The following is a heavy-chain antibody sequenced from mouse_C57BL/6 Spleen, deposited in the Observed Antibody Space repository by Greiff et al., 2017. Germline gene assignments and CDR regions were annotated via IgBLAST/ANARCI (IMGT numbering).Heavy chain of an antibody. D-gene: IGHD2-2*01. Sequence: QVQLKESGAELVKPGASVKISCKASGYAFSSYWMNWVKQRPGKGLEWIGQIYPGDGDTNYNGKFKGKATLTADKSSSTAYMQLSSLTSEDSAVYFCARGGYDRDWYFDVWGTGTTVTVSS. CDR3: ARGGYDRDWYFDV. J-gene: IGHJ1*03. V-gene: IGHV1-80*01. CDR2: IYPGDGDT. CDR1: GYAFSSYW.